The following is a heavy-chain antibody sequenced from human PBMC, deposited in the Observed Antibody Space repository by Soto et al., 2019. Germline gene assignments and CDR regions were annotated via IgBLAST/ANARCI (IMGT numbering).Heavy chain of an antibody. CDR1: GGSISSYY. Sequence: SETLSLTCTVSGGSISSYYWSWIRQPPGKGLEWIGYIYYSGSTNYNPSLKSRVTISVDTSKNQFSLKLSTVTAADTAVYYCARGRGYNYLYYYYGMDVWGQGTTVTVSS. CDR2: IYYSGST. D-gene: IGHD5-12*01. V-gene: IGHV4-59*12. CDR3: ARGRGYNYLYYYYGMDV. J-gene: IGHJ6*02.